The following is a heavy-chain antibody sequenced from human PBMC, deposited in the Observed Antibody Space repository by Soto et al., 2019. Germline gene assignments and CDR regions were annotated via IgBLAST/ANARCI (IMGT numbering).Heavy chain of an antibody. CDR3: EIGSTGQGPHWSYP. CDR2: VSFSGSK. Sequence: PSETMSLTCTVSVDSVSNSGYYWGWIRQSPGKRLEWIGSVSFSGSKYYNPSLRSRVTFSVDTSKTLISLKLRSVTAADTAVYYFEIGSTGQGPHWSYPWGQGPLGSGFS. CDR1: VDSVSNSGYY. D-gene: IGHD6-13*01. V-gene: IGHV4-39*01. J-gene: IGHJ5*02.